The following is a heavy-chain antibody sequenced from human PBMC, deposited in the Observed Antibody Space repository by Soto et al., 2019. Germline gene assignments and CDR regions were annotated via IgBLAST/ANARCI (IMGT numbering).Heavy chain of an antibody. CDR2: ISYDGSNE. Sequence: QEQLVQSGGGVVQPGRSLRLSCTASGFIFSSYGMHWVRQAPGKGLEWVAVISYDGSNEYYADSVQGRFTISRDNSKQTLYLQMKSLRTEDTAVYFCATLLWEGILVVGPSGGPGAYWGQGTLVNVSS. J-gene: IGHJ4*02. V-gene: IGHV3-30*03. D-gene: IGHD3-16*01. CDR1: GFIFSSYG. CDR3: ATLLWEGILVVGPSGGPGAY.